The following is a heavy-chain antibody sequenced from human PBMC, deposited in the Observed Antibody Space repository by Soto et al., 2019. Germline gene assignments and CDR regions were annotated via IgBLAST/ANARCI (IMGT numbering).Heavy chain of an antibody. V-gene: IGHV4-59*08. CDR1: GGSISSYY. Sequence: SETLSLTCTVSGGSISSYYWSWIRQPPGKGLEWIGYIYYSGSTNYNPSLKSRVTISVDTSKNQFSLKLSSATAADTAVYYCARRRSGYYIKYYYYYMDVWGKGTTVTVSS. D-gene: IGHD3-3*01. J-gene: IGHJ6*03. CDR3: ARRRSGYYIKYYYYYMDV. CDR2: IYYSGST.